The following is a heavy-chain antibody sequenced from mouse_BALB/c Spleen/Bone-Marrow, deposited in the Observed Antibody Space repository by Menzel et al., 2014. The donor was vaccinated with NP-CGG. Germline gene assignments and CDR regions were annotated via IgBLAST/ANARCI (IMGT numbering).Heavy chain of an antibody. J-gene: IGHJ1*01. CDR3: AGRGYDNSYCCFAV. CDR1: GFTFSSYG. CDR2: ISTGGSQT. V-gene: IGHV5-6*02. D-gene: IGHD2-3*01. Sequence: EVKLVESGGDLVKPGGSLKLSCAASGFTFSSYGMSWVRQTPDKRLEWVATISTGGSQTYYTDSVKGRFTISRDNAKNTLYLQMSSVKSEDSAIYYSAGRGYDNSYCCFAVWGAGTTPTVSS.